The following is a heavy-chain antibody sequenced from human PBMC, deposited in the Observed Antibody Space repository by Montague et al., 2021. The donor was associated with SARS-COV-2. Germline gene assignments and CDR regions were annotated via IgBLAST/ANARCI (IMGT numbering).Heavy chain of an antibody. J-gene: IGHJ4*02. D-gene: IGHD6-19*01. Sequence: SETLSLTCSVSGGSLKNYYRSWIRQPPGKELEWMGYIDYSGSTNYNPSLRFRLTLSVDTSSNQFSLKLNSLTSADTAVYYCARIHSSGWAYFFDYWGQGTLVSVSS. CDR3: ARIHSSGWAYFFDY. CDR1: GGSLKNYY. CDR2: IDYSGST. V-gene: IGHV4-59*01.